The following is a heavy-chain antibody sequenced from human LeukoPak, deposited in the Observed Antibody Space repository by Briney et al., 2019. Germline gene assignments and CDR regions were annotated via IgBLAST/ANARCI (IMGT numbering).Heavy chain of an antibody. Sequence: GASVKVSCKASGYTFTSYGISWVRQAPGQGLEWMGWISAYNGNTNYAQKLQGRVTMTTDTSTSTAYMELRSLRSDDTAVYYCARGGYCSGGSCSKYYYYYMDVWGKGTTVTLSS. CDR3: ARGGYCSGGSCSKYYYYYMDV. CDR1: GYTFTSYG. V-gene: IGHV1-18*01. D-gene: IGHD2-15*01. CDR2: ISAYNGNT. J-gene: IGHJ6*03.